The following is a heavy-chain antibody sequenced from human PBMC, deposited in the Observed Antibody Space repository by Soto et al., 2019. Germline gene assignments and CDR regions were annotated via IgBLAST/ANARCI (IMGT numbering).Heavy chain of an antibody. CDR2: ISYDGSNK. CDR1: GFTFSSYG. V-gene: IGHV3-30*18. D-gene: IGHD6-19*01. Sequence: GGSLRLSCAASGFTFSSYGMHWVRQAPGKGLEWVAVISYDGSNKYYADSVKGRFTISRDNSKNTLYLQMNSLRAEGTAVYYCAKVATQGYSSGWYYFDYWGQGTLVTVSS. CDR3: AKVATQGYSSGWYYFDY. J-gene: IGHJ4*02.